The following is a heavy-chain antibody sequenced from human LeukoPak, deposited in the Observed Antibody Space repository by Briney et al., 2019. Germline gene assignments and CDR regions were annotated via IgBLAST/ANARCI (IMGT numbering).Heavy chain of an antibody. Sequence: SETLSLTCAVYGGSFSGYYWSWIRQHPGKGLEWIGEINHSGSTNYNPSLKSRVTISEDTSKNQFSLKLNSVTAADTAVYYCARGLSRTPPGGYWGQGTLVTVSS. CDR2: INHSGST. D-gene: IGHD2-2*01. CDR1: GGSFSGYY. J-gene: IGHJ4*02. CDR3: ARGLSRTPPGGY. V-gene: IGHV4-34*01.